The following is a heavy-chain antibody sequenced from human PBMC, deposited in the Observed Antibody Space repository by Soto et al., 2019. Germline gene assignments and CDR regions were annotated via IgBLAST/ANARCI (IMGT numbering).Heavy chain of an antibody. V-gene: IGHV1-2*02. CDR2: INPNSGGT. J-gene: IGHJ6*02. D-gene: IGHD1-7*01. CDR1: GYTFTSYA. CDR3: ARKLELRGSYYYYYDMDV. Sequence: GASVKVSCKASGYTFTSYAMHWVRQAPGQGLEWMGWINPNSGGTNYAQKFQGRVTMTRDTSISTAYMELSRLRSDDTAVYYCARKLELRGSYYYYYDMDVWGQGTTVTVSS.